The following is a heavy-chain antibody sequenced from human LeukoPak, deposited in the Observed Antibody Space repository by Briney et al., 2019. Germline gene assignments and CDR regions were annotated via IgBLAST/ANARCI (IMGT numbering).Heavy chain of an antibody. CDR2: IYYSDNT. V-gene: IGHV4-59*01. D-gene: IGHD3-10*01. CDR3: ARDYYGSGSPLLDY. Sequence: SETLSLACTVSGGSIRSDYWSWIRQPPGKGLEWIGYIYYSDNTSYNPSLEGRVTISVDTSKNQFSLRLNSVTAADTAVYYCARDYYGSGSPLLDYWGQGTLVTVSS. J-gene: IGHJ4*02. CDR1: GGSIRSDY.